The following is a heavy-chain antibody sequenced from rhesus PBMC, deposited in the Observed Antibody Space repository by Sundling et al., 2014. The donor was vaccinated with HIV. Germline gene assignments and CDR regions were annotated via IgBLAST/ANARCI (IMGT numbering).Heavy chain of an antibody. J-gene: IGHJ6*01. D-gene: IGHD3-34*01. Sequence: EVSLVATGGGLVQPGGSLKLSCAASRIAFTTFGMTWVRQVPGKGLEWVAAINSAGGSTFYAESVKGRFTISRDNSKNRLALQMNSLRPEDTAVYYCAGGDFYYYGLSSWGQGVVVTVSS. V-gene: IGHV3S42*01. CDR2: INSAGGST. CDR1: RIAFTTFG. CDR3: AGGDFYYYGLSS.